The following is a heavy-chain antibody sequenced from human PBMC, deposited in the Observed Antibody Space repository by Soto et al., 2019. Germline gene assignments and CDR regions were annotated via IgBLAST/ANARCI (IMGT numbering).Heavy chain of an antibody. CDR2: ISYDGSNK. CDR1: GFTFSSYG. V-gene: IGHV3-30*18. Sequence: QVQLVESGGGVVQPGRSLRLSCAASGFTFSSYGMHWVRQAPGKGLEWVAVISYDGSNKYYADSVKGRFTISRDNSKNTLYLQMNSLRAEDTAVYYCAKGGITPIVVVPAALIAVAGYVDYWGQGTLVTVSS. J-gene: IGHJ4*02. D-gene: IGHD2-2*01. CDR3: AKGGITPIVVVPAALIAVAGYVDY.